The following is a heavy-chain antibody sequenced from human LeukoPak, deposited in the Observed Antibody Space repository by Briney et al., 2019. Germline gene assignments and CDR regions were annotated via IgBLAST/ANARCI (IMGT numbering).Heavy chain of an antibody. J-gene: IGHJ4*02. D-gene: IGHD6-6*01. V-gene: IGHV3-7*01. CDR2: IKQDRGQQ. CDR1: GFTVSNHW. CDR3: ARVYHSSSGRAIDY. Sequence: GGSLRLSCVASGFTVSNHWMSWVRQAPGKGLEWVANIKQDRGQQYYVDSVKGRFTISRDNAKNSLYLQMNSLRAEDTALYYCARVYHSSSGRAIDYWGQGTLVTVSS.